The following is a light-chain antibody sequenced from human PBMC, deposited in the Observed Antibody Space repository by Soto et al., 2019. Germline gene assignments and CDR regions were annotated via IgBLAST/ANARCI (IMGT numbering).Light chain of an antibody. J-gene: IGKJ1*01. CDR2: WAS. CDR3: QQYSTTPWT. Sequence: DIVMTQSPDSLAVSLGERATINCKSSQSVLYSSNNKNYLSWYQQKPGQPPKLLIYWASTREAVVPDRFSGSGSGTDFTLTISSLQAEDVAVYYCQQYSTTPWTFGQGTRVAIK. CDR1: QSVLYSSNNKNY. V-gene: IGKV4-1*01.